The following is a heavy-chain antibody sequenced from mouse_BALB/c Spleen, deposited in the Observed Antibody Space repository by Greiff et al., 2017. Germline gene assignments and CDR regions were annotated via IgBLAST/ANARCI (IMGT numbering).Heavy chain of an antibody. J-gene: IGHJ1*01. CDR3: ALPTVVATRYFDV. Sequence: VQLQQSGAELVKPGASVKLSCTASGFNIKDTYMHWVKQRPEQGLEWIGRIDPANGNTKYDPKFQGKATITADTSSNTAYLQLSSLTSEDTAVYYCALPTVVATRYFDVWGAGTTVTVSS. CDR2: IDPANGNT. V-gene: IGHV14-3*02. CDR1: GFNIKDTY. D-gene: IGHD1-1*01.